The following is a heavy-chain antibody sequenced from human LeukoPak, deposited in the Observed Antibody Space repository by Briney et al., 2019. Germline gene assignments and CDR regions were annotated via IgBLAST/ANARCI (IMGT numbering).Heavy chain of an antibody. CDR1: GGSISSYY. CDR3: ARHSSHYGMDV. V-gene: IGHV4-59*08. Sequence: PSETLSLTCTVSGGSISSYYWSSIRQPPGRGLEWIGYIYYSGSTNYNPSLKSRVPISVDTSKNQLSLKLSSVTAADAAVYCWARHSSHYGMDVWGQGTTVTVSS. J-gene: IGHJ6*02. CDR2: IYYSGST. D-gene: IGHD2-2*01.